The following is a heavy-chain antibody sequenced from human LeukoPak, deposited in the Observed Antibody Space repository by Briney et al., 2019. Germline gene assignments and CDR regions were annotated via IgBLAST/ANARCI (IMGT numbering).Heavy chain of an antibody. V-gene: IGHV3-21*01. Sequence: GGSLRLSCAASGFTFSSYSMNWVRQAPGKGLEWVSSISSSSGYIYYADSVKGRFTISRDNAKNSLYLQMNSLRAEDTAVYYCARDVEVGGYSYGYYGMDVWGQGTTVTVSS. CDR2: ISSSSGYI. CDR1: GFTFSSYS. J-gene: IGHJ6*02. CDR3: ARDVEVGGYSYGYYGMDV. D-gene: IGHD5-18*01.